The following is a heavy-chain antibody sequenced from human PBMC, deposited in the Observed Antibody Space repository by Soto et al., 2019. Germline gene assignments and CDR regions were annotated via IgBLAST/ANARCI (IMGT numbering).Heavy chain of an antibody. V-gene: IGHV1-8*01. CDR2: MNPNSGNT. Sequence: QVQLVQSGAEVKKPGASVKVSCKASGYTFTSYDINWVRQATGQGLEWMGWMNPNSGNTGYAQKFQGRVTMTRNTSISTAYMELSSLRSEDTAVYYCARSRIFYYDSVDAFDIWGQGTMATVSS. D-gene: IGHD3-22*01. CDR3: ARSRIFYYDSVDAFDI. CDR1: GYTFTSYD. J-gene: IGHJ3*02.